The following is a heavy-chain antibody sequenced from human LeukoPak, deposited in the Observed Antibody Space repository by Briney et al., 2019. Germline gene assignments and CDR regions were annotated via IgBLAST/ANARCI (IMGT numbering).Heavy chain of an antibody. Sequence: GSLRLSCAASGFTFSSFTMTWVRQAPGKGLEWVSGITGSGGSADYADSLKGRITISRDNSKNTLFLQMNSLRAEDTAIYYCAKVRDASYYYYMDVWGKGTTVTVSS. D-gene: IGHD3-3*01. J-gene: IGHJ6*03. CDR2: ITGSGGSA. CDR3: AKVRDASYYYYMDV. CDR1: GFTFSSFT. V-gene: IGHV3-23*01.